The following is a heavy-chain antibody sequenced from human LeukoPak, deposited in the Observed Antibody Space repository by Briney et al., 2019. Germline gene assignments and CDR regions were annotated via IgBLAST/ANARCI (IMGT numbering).Heavy chain of an antibody. V-gene: IGHV4-34*01. CDR3: AGSIVLVTARSNWFDP. CDR1: GGSFSGYY. D-gene: IGHD2-21*02. Sequence: SETLSLTCAVYGGSFSGYYWSWIRQPPGKGLEWIGEINHSGSTNYNPSLKSRVTISVDTSKNQFSLKLSSVSAAATAVYYSAGSIVLVTARSNWFDPWGQGTLVTVSS. CDR2: INHSGST. J-gene: IGHJ5*02.